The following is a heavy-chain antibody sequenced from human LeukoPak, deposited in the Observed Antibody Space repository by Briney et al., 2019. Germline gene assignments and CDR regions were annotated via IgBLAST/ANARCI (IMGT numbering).Heavy chain of an antibody. Sequence: SETLSLTCTVSGGSISSSSYYWSWIRQPPGKGLEWIGYIYYSGSTNYNPSLKSRVTISVDTSKNQFSLKLSSVTAADTAVYYCARVSGLGWFDPWGQGTLVTVSS. CDR2: IYYSGST. D-gene: IGHD2-21*01. J-gene: IGHJ5*02. CDR3: ARVSGLGWFDP. CDR1: GGSISSSSYY. V-gene: IGHV4-61*01.